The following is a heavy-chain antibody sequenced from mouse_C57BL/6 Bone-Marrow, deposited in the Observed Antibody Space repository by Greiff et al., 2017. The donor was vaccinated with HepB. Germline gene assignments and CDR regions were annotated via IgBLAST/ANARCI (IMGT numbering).Heavy chain of an antibody. J-gene: IGHJ3*01. V-gene: IGHV14-3*01. Sequence: VQLQESGAELVRPGASVKLSCTASGFTFNNSYMHWVKQRPEQGLEWIGWIDPANGNTNYAQKFKGKATITADTSSNTTYLQLGSLTSEDAAICYSAGGGSNWAWFAYWGQGTLVTVSA. CDR1: GFTFNNSY. CDR3: AGGGSNWAWFAY. CDR2: IDPANGNT. D-gene: IGHD2-5*01.